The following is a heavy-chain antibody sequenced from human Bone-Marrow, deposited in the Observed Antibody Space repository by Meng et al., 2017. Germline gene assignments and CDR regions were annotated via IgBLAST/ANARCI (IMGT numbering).Heavy chain of an antibody. V-gene: IGHV4-4*02. D-gene: IGHD2-21*01. CDR3: ASFDHIPRRNYFDY. CDR1: GGSISSSNW. CDR2: IYNSGST. J-gene: IGHJ4*02. Sequence: QVQLQESGPGLVKPAGTLSLTCAVSGGSISSSNWWSWVRQPPGKGLEWIGEIYNSGSTNYNPSLKSRVSISVDTSKNQFSLNLNSMTAADTAVYYCASFDHIPRRNYFDYWGQGTLVTVSS.